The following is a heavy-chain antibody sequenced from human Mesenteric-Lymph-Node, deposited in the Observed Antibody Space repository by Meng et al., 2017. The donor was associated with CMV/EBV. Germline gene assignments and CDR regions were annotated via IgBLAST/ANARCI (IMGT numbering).Heavy chain of an antibody. V-gene: IGHV3-23*01. CDR1: TLRSYW. J-gene: IGHJ4*02. D-gene: IGHD3-22*01. CDR3: AKRDATFYYYDSSGYLEDY. CDR2: ISGSGGST. Sequence: TLRSYWMHWVRQAPGKGLEWVSAISGSGGSTYYADSVKGRFTISRDNSKNTLYLQMNSLRAEGTAVYYCAKRDATFYYYDSSGYLEDYWGQGTLVTVSS.